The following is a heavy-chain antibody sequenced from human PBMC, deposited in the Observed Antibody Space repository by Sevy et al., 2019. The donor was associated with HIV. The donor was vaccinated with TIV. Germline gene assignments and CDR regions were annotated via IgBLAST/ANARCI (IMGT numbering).Heavy chain of an antibody. CDR2: VNTVSGDT. CDR3: ARDFCSGGSCYSAFVY. V-gene: IGHV1-3*04. CDR1: GYTFNNYI. Sequence: ASVKVSCKGSGYTFNNYIIYWVRQAPGQSLEWMGWVNTVSGDTKYSQKFQGRVIITTDTSARTVYMELNNLRSEDTAFYFCARDFCSGGSCYSAFVYWGQGTLVTVS. J-gene: IGHJ4*02. D-gene: IGHD2-15*01.